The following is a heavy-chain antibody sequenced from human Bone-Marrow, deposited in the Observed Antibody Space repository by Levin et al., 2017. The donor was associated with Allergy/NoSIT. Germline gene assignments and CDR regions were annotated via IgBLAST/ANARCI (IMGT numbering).Heavy chain of an antibody. D-gene: IGHD3-16*01. CDR3: AHRRIWDSFDY. CDR2: IYWDDDK. J-gene: IGHJ4*02. Sequence: TLSLTLTCTFSGFSLSTRGVGVGWIRQPPGKALEWLALIYWDDDKRYSPSLKSRLTITKDTSKNQVVLTMTNMDPVDTATYYYAHRRIWDSFDYWGQGTLVTVSS. CDR1: GFSLSTRGVG. V-gene: IGHV2-5*02.